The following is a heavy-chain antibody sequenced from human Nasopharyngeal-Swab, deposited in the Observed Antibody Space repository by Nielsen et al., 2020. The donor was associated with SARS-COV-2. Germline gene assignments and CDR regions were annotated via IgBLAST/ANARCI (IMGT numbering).Heavy chain of an antibody. CDR1: GGSISSNNW. V-gene: IGHV4-4*02. CDR3: ARDPGAFDI. Sequence: SETLSLTCAVSGGSISSNNWWSRVRQPPGKGLEWIGEIFHSGSSNYNPSLNNRVTISVDKSKNQFSLKLSSVAAADTAVYYCARDPGAFDIWGQGTMVTVSS. J-gene: IGHJ3*02. CDR2: IFHSGSS.